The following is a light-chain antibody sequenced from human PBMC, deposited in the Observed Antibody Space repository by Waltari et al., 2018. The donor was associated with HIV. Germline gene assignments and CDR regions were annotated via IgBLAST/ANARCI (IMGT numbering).Light chain of an antibody. CDR1: QSLSSTY. Sequence: EIVLTQSPGTLSLSPGESATLSCRASQSLSSTYLAWYQHKPGQSPRLLTYGASTRATGIPGRFSGSGSGTDFTLTISRLEPEDFAVYYCQQYGSSSWTFGQGTKVEI. V-gene: IGKV3-20*01. CDR3: QQYGSSSWT. J-gene: IGKJ1*01. CDR2: GAS.